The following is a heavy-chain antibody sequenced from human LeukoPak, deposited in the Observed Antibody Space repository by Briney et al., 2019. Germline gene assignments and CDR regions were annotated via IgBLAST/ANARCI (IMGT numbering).Heavy chain of an antibody. CDR2: MHYSGNT. D-gene: IGHD4-17*01. CDR1: GGSISSYY. V-gene: IGHV4-59*01. CDR3: ARVGYGDGDAFDI. Sequence: PSETLSLTCSVSGGSISSYYWSWIRQPPGKGLEWIGYMHYSGNTNYDPSLKSRVPISLDTSKNQFSLKLSSVTAADTAVYYCARVGYGDGDAFDIWGQGTMVTVSS. J-gene: IGHJ3*02.